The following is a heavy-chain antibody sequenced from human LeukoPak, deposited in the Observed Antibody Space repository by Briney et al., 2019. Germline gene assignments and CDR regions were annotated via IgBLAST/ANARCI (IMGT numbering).Heavy chain of an antibody. J-gene: IGHJ4*02. Sequence: ASVKVSCKVSGYTLTELSKHWVRQAPGKGLEWMGGFDPEDGETIYAQKFQGRVTMTEDTSTDTAYMELSSLRSEDTAVYYCATGPEVVVITDLYYFDYWGQGTLVTVSS. CDR1: GYTLTELS. CDR3: ATGPEVVVITDLYYFDY. D-gene: IGHD3-22*01. V-gene: IGHV1-24*01. CDR2: FDPEDGET.